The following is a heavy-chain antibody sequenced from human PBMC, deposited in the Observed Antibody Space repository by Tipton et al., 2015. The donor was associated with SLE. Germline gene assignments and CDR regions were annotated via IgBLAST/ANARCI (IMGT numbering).Heavy chain of an antibody. V-gene: IGHV4-39*01. CDR2: IYYSGST. CDR3: ARHVGYCSGGSCDGAFDY. D-gene: IGHD2-15*01. Sequence: LRLSCTVSGGSISSSSYYWGWIRQPPGKGLEWSGNIYYSGSTYYNPSLKSRVTISVDTSKSQFSLKLSSVTAADPAVYYCARHVGYCSGGSCDGAFDYWGQGTLVTVSS. CDR1: GGSISSSSYY. J-gene: IGHJ4*02.